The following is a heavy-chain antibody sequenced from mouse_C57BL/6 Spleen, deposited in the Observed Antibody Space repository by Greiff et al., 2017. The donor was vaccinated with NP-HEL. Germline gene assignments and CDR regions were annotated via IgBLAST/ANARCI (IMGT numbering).Heavy chain of an antibody. CDR3: ARGALLRYYFDY. CDR2: IYPSDSET. J-gene: IGHJ2*01. CDR1: GYTFTSYW. D-gene: IGHD1-1*01. V-gene: IGHV1-61*01. Sequence: QVQLQQPGAELVRPGSSVKLSCKASGYTFTSYWMDWVKQRPGQGLEWIGNIYPSDSETHYNQKFKDKATLTVDKSSSTAYMQLSSLTSGDSAVYYCARGALLRYYFDYWGQGTTLTVSS.